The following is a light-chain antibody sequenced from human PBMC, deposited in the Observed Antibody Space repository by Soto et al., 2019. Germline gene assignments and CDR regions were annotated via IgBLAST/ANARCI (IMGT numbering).Light chain of an antibody. CDR3: SSYTSSSTLV. Sequence: QSVLTQPASVSGSPGQSITISCTGTSSDVGGYNYVSWYQQHPGKAPILMIYEVSNRPSGVSNRFSGSKSGNTASLTISGLQAEDEAHYYCSSYTSSSTLVFGTGTKVTVL. CDR1: SSDVGGYNY. J-gene: IGLJ1*01. CDR2: EVS. V-gene: IGLV2-14*01.